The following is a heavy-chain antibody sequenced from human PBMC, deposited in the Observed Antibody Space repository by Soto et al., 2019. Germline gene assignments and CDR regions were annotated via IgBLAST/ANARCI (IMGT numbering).Heavy chain of an antibody. Sequence: PSETLSLTCTVSGGSVSSGSYYWSWIRQPPGKGLEWIGYIYYSGSTNYNPPLKSRVTISVDTSKNQFSLKLSSVTAADTAVYYCARDRVTSPRGIYYYYYGMDVWGQGTTVTVSS. V-gene: IGHV4-61*01. CDR1: GGSVSSGSYY. D-gene: IGHD2-2*01. CDR3: ARDRVTSPRGIYYYYYGMDV. CDR2: IYYSGST. J-gene: IGHJ6*02.